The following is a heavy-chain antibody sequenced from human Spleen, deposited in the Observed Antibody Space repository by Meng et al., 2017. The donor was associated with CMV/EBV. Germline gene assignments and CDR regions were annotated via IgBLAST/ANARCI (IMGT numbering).Heavy chain of an antibody. CDR1: GFTFSSYA. CDR3: AKDRLAVPGAGLGV. Sequence: GESLKISCAASGFTFSSYAMHWVRQAPGKGLEWVAVISYDGSNKYYADSVKGRFTISRDNSKNTLYLQMNSLRAEDTAVYYCAKDRLAVPGAGLGVWGQGTTVTVSS. V-gene: IGHV3-30-3*01. CDR2: ISYDGSNK. D-gene: IGHD6-19*01. J-gene: IGHJ6*02.